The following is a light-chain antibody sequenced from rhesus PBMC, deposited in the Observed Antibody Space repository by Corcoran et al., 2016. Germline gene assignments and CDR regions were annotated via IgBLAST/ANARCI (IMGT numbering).Light chain of an antibody. J-gene: IGKJ4*01. CDR2: KAP. V-gene: IGKV1-74*01. CDR3: QHGYGTPLT. CDR1: ENVNNY. Sequence: DIQMTQSPSSLSASVGDRVTITCRASENVNNYLNWYPQKPGKAPKPLIYKAPTLQSGVPARFSGSGSGTDYTFTISRLQPEDVATYYCQHGYGTPLTFGGGTKVEIK.